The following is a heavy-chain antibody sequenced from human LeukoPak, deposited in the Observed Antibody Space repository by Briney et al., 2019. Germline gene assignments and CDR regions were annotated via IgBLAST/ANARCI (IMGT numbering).Heavy chain of an antibody. CDR3: TRPQYSSSWYDSFDI. CDR1: GFTFSGSA. Sequence: GGSLRLSCAASGFTFSGSAMHWVRPASGKGLEWVGRIRSKANSYATAYAASVKGRFTISRDDSKNTAYLQMNSLKTEDTAVYYCTRPQYSSSWYDSFDIWGQGTMVTVSS. J-gene: IGHJ3*02. D-gene: IGHD6-13*01. CDR2: IRSKANSYAT. V-gene: IGHV3-73*01.